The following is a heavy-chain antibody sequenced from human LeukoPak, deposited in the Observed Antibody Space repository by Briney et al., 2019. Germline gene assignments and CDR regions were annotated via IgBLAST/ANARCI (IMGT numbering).Heavy chain of an antibody. D-gene: IGHD3-3*01. CDR2: ISSSSSYI. CDR1: GFTFSSYS. CDR3: ARGNSYDFWSGYSGWFDP. V-gene: IGHV3-21*01. J-gene: IGHJ5*02. Sequence: GGSLRLSCAAPGFTFSSYSMTWVRQAPGKGLEWVSSISSSSSYIYYADSVKGRFTISRDNAKNSLYLQMNSLRAEDTAVYYCARGNSYDFWSGYSGWFDPWGQGTLVTVSS.